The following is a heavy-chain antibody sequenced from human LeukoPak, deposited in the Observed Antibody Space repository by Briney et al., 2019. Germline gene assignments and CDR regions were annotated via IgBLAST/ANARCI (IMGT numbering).Heavy chain of an antibody. J-gene: IGHJ6*03. Sequence: SETLSLTSAAHGGSFSGYYWSWIRQPPGTWLEWIGEINHSGSTTYNPSLKSRVTISVDKSRNRFSLQLSSLTAADTGVYYCARGGAVGLRYFDWLSVSPSPDYYMDVWGKGTTVTVSS. CDR2: INHSGST. V-gene: IGHV4-34*01. CDR1: GGSFSGYY. CDR3: ARGGAVGLRYFDWLSVSPSPDYYMDV. D-gene: IGHD3-9*01.